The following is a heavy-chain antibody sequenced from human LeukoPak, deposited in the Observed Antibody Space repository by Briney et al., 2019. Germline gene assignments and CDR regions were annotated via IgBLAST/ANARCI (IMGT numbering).Heavy chain of an antibody. CDR2: IYYSGST. CDR3: ARGQVVRGVTDYYYYGMDV. CDR1: GGSISSSSYY. J-gene: IGHJ6*02. D-gene: IGHD3-10*01. Sequence: SETLSLTCTVSGGSISSSSYYWGWIRQPPRKGLEWIGSIYYSGSTYYNPSLKSRVTISVDTSKNQFSLKLSSVTAADTAVYYCARGQVVRGVTDYYYYGMDVWGQGTTVTVSS. V-gene: IGHV4-39*01.